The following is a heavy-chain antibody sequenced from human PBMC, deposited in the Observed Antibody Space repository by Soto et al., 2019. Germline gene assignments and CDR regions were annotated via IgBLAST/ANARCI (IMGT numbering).Heavy chain of an antibody. V-gene: IGHV1-2*02. J-gene: IGHJ4*02. CDR3: ARDLAAAGSFDY. CDR1: GYTFTGYY. CDR2: INPNSGGT. D-gene: IGHD6-13*01. Sequence: ASVKVSCKASGYTFTGYYMHWVRQAPGQGLEWMGWINPNSGGTNYAQKFQGRVTMTRDTSISTAYMELSRLRSDDTAVYYCARDLAAAGSFDYWGQETLVTVSS.